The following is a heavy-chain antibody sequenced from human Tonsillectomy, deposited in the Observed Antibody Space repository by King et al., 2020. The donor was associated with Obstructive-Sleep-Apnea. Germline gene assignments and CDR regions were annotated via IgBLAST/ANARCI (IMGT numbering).Heavy chain of an antibody. CDR1: GFTFSAYS. Sequence: VQLVESGGGLVQPGGSLRLSCAASGFTFSAYSMHLVRQAPGKGLEWVSYIAASSTSTYYADSVKGRLTISSDNAKKSLYLQMNSLRVEDTAVYYCARRDVTSGGMDVWGQGTSVTVSS. V-gene: IGHV3-48*04. J-gene: IGHJ6*02. CDR2: IAASSTST. D-gene: IGHD4-11*01. CDR3: ARRDVTSGGMDV.